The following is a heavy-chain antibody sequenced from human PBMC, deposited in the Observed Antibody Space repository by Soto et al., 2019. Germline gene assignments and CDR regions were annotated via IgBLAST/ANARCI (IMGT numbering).Heavy chain of an antibody. D-gene: IGHD3-3*01. Sequence: GGSLRLSCAASGFTFSSYWMSWVRQAPGKGLEWVANIKQDGSEKYYVDSVKGRFTISRDNAKNSLYLQMNSLRAEDTAVYYCAREGYDFWSGYSNWFDPWGQGTLVTVSS. CDR3: AREGYDFWSGYSNWFDP. V-gene: IGHV3-7*01. J-gene: IGHJ5*02. CDR2: IKQDGSEK. CDR1: GFTFSSYW.